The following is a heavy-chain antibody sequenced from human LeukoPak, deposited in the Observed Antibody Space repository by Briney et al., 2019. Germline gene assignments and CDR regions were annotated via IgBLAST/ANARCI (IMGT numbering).Heavy chain of an antibody. CDR1: GFTFSIYA. D-gene: IGHD4-11*01. J-gene: IGHJ6*03. CDR2: ISGSGGST. V-gene: IGHV3-23*01. Sequence: GGSLRLSCAASGFTFSIYAMSWVRQAPGKGLEWVSAISGSGGSTYYADSVKGRFTISRDNSKNTLYLQMNSLRAEDTAVYYCAKVLTTVTSPLDYYYMDVWGKGTTVTVSS. CDR3: AKVLTTVTSPLDYYYMDV.